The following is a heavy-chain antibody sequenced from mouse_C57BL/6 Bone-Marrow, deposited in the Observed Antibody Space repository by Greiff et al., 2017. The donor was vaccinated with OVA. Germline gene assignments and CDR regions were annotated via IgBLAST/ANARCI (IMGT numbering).Heavy chain of an antibody. V-gene: IGHV1-59*01. D-gene: IGHD2-3*01. J-gene: IGHJ1*03. CDR3: ARMDGYYWYFDV. CDR2: IDPSDSYT. CDR1: GYTFTSYW. Sequence: QVQLKQPGAELVRPGTSVKLSCKASGYTFTSYWMHWVKQRPGQGLEWIGVIDPSDSYTNYNQKFKGKATLTVDTSSSTAYMQLSSLTSEDSAVYYCARMDGYYWYFDVCGTGTTVTVSS.